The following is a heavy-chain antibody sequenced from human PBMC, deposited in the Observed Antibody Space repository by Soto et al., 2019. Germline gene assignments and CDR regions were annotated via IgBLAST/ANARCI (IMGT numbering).Heavy chain of an antibody. CDR2: ISAYNGNT. CDR1: GYTFTSYG. V-gene: IGHV1-18*04. Sequence: ASVKVSCKASGYTFTSYGISWVRQAPGQGLEWMGWISAYNGNTNYAQKLQGRVTMTTDTSTSTAYMELRSLRSDDTAVYYCASKSDLFYYYGMDVWGQGTTVTVSS. CDR3: ASKSDLFYYYGMDV. J-gene: IGHJ6*02.